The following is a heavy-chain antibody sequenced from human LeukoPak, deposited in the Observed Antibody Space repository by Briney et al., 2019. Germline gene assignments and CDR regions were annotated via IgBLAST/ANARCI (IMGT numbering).Heavy chain of an antibody. Sequence: GGSLRLSCAASGFTFSGFAMTWVRQAPGKGLEWVSSIGSDYKTHYSESVKGRFAISRDNSKSTLFLQMNSLRAEDTAVYYCAAMVVTVEAFDYWGQGTLVTVSS. CDR2: IGSDYKT. J-gene: IGHJ4*02. CDR1: GFTFSGFA. CDR3: AAMVVTVEAFDY. V-gene: IGHV3-23*01. D-gene: IGHD2-21*02.